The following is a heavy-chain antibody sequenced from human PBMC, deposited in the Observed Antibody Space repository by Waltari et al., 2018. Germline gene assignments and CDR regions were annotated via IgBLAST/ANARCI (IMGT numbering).Heavy chain of an antibody. CDR1: GFTFSQYT. CDR3: ARDLGSGWYYFDS. CDR2: TSHDGANK. J-gene: IGHJ4*02. Sequence: QVQLVESGGGVVRPGGSLRRSCTDSGFTFSQYTMHWVRQAPGKGLEWVAITSHDGANKYYAGSVVGRFTISRDNSKNTVYLQMNSLRVEDTAVYYCARDLGSGWYYFDSWGQGTLVTVSS. V-gene: IGHV3-30-3*01. D-gene: IGHD6-19*01.